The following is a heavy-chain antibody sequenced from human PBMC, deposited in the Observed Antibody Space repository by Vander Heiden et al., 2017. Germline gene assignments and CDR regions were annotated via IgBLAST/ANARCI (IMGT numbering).Heavy chain of an antibody. Sequence: LLVQSGAEVKKPGSSVKVSCKASGGTFSSYAISWVRQAPGQGLEWMGGIIPIFGTANYAQKFQGRVTITADESTSTAYMELSSLRSEDTAVYYCARDPVPDSYGYAQFDPWGQGTLVTVSS. CDR2: IIPIFGTA. D-gene: IGHD5-18*01. CDR1: GGTFSSYA. V-gene: IGHV1-69*01. CDR3: ARDPVPDSYGYAQFDP. J-gene: IGHJ5*02.